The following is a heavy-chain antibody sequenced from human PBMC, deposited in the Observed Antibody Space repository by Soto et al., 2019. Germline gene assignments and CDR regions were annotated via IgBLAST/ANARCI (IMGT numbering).Heavy chain of an antibody. CDR2: IIPIFGTA. CDR1: GGTFSSYA. Sequence: SVKVSCKASGGTFSSYAISWVRQAPGQGLEWMGGIIPIFGTANYAQKFQGRVTITADASTSTAYMELSSLRSDDTAVYYCARGGNTYYDILTGYYLINYYYMDVWGKGTTVTVSS. V-gene: IGHV1-69*13. D-gene: IGHD3-9*01. CDR3: ARGGNTYYDILTGYYLINYYYMDV. J-gene: IGHJ6*03.